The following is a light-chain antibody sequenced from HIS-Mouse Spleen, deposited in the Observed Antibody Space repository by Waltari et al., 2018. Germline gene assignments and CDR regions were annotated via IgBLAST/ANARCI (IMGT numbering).Light chain of an antibody. CDR1: SSDVGGYNY. CDR2: EVS. J-gene: IGLJ2*01. Sequence: QSALTQPPSASGSPGQSVTISCTGTSSDVGGYNYVSWYQQHPGKAPKLMIYEVSKRPSGVPDRFPGSKSGNTASLTVSGLQAEDEADYYCSSYAGSNIVVFGGGTKLTVL. CDR3: SSYAGSNIVV. V-gene: IGLV2-8*01.